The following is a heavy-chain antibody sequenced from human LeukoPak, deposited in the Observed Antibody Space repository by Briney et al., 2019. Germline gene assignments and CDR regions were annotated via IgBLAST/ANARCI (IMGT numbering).Heavy chain of an antibody. V-gene: IGHV4-61*08. Sequence: PSQTLSLTCTVSGGSISSGGYYWSWIRQPPGKGLEWIGYIHYSGTTNYNPSLKSRVTISVDTSKNQFSLKLSSVTAADTAVYYCAREGWQRGSGSYFDCWGQGTLATVSS. CDR3: AREGWQRGSGSYFDC. D-gene: IGHD3-10*01. CDR1: GGSISSGGYY. J-gene: IGHJ4*02. CDR2: IHYSGTT.